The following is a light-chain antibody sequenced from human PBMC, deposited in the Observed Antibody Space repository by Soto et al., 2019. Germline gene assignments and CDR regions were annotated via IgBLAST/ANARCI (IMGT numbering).Light chain of an antibody. V-gene: IGLV2-14*01. J-gene: IGLJ1*01. CDR2: EVT. Sequence: QSTLTQPDHVSGSPGQSITISCTGTSGDIGSYNRVSWYQQHPGKAPKLIIYEVTARPSGVSNRFSVSKSGNSASLTISALQAEDEAEYYCSSYTNINTRSSDFGTGTKVTVL. CDR3: SSYTNINTRSSD. CDR1: SGDIGSYNR.